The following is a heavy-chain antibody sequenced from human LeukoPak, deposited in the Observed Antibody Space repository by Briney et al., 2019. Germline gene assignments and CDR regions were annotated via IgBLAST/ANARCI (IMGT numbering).Heavy chain of an antibody. CDR2: IYYSGST. J-gene: IGHJ6*02. Sequence: SETLSLTCTVSGGSISSYYWSWIRQPPGKGLEWIGYIYYSGSTNYNPPLKSRVTISVDTSKNQFSLKLSSVTAADTAVYYCARGGNGYDKYYYYGMDVWGQGTTVTVSS. CDR1: GGSISSYY. CDR3: ARGGNGYDKYYYYGMDV. V-gene: IGHV4-59*01. D-gene: IGHD5-12*01.